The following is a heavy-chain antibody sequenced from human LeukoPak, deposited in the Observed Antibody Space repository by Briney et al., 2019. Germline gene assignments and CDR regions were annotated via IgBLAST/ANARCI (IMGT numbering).Heavy chain of an antibody. CDR1: GGTFSSYA. CDR3: ATPVNNGYYFDY. Sequence: SVKVSCKASGGTFSSYAISWVRQAPGQGLEWMGGIIPIFGTANYAQKFQGRVTITTDESTSTAYMELSSLRSEDTAVYYCATPVNNGYYFDYWGQGTLVTVSS. J-gene: IGHJ4*02. D-gene: IGHD1-14*01. V-gene: IGHV1-69*05. CDR2: IIPIFGTA.